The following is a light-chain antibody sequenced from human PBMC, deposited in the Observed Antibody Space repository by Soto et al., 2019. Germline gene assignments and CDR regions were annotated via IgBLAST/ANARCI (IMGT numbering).Light chain of an antibody. CDR2: SNN. V-gene: IGLV1-44*01. CDR3: AAWDDSLNGVV. CDR1: SSNIGSNT. Sequence: QLVLPQPPSASGTPGQRVTISCSGSSSNIGSNTVNWYQQLPGTAPKLLIYSNNQRPSGVPDRFSGSKSGTSASLAISGLQSEDEADYYCAAWDDSLNGVVFGGGTKLTVL. J-gene: IGLJ2*01.